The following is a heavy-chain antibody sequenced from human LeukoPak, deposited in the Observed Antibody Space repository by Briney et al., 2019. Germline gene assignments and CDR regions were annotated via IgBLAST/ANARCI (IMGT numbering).Heavy chain of an antibody. D-gene: IGHD4-23*01. CDR3: ARDYGGNSAADY. CDR2: ISSSSSYI. V-gene: IGHV3-21*01. Sequence: GGSLRLSCAASGLIFSDAWMGWVRQAPGKGLEWVSSISSSSSYIYYADSVKGRFTISRDNAKNSLYLQMNSLRAEDTAVYYCARDYGGNSAADYWGQGTLVTVSS. CDR1: GLIFSDAW. J-gene: IGHJ4*02.